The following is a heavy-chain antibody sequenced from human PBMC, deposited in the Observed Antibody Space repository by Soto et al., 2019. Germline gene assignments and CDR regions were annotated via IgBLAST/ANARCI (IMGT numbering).Heavy chain of an antibody. J-gene: IGHJ3*02. D-gene: IGHD2-15*01. Sequence: PGGSLRLSCSAYGFTFSSYAMHWVRQAPGKGLEYVSAISSNGGSTYYADSVKGRFTISRDNSKNTLYLQMSSLRAEDTAVYYCVKEIGGGGIAVGGAFDIWGQGTMVTVSS. CDR2: ISSNGGST. V-gene: IGHV3-64D*06. CDR1: GFTFSSYA. CDR3: VKEIGGGGIAVGGAFDI.